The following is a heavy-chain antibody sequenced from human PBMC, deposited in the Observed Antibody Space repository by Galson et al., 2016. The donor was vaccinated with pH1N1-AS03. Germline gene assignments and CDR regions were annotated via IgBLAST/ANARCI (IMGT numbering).Heavy chain of an antibody. V-gene: IGHV2-5*01. J-gene: IGHJ5*02. CDR2: IYWNDDI. CDR1: GFSLSTRGVG. D-gene: IGHD4-17*01. CDR3: ARAYYGDFADWFDP. Sequence: PALVKPTQTLTLTCTFSGFSLSTRGVGVGWIRQASGKALEWLAIIYWNDDIRYSPSLRNRLTITKDTSKSQVVLTMTNMDPVDTATYFCARAYYGDFADWFDPWGQGTLVTVSS.